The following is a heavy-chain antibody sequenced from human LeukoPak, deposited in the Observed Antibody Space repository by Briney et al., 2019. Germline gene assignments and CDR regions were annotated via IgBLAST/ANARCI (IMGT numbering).Heavy chain of an antibody. CDR2: IYYSGST. D-gene: IGHD3-3*01. CDR1: GGSISSSSYY. CDR3: ASSRAIFGVVTYMDV. V-gene: IGHV4-39*01. Sequence: SETLSLTCTVSGGSISSSSYYWGWIRQPPGKGLEWIGSIYYSGSTYYNPSPKSRVTISVDTSKNQFSLKLSSVTAADTAVYYCASSRAIFGVVTYMDVWGKGTTVTVSS. J-gene: IGHJ6*03.